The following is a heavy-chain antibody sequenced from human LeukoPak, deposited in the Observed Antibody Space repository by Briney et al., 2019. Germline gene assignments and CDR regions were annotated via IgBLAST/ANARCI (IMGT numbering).Heavy chain of an antibody. V-gene: IGHV1-18*01. D-gene: IGHD3-3*01. CDR1: GYTFTSYG. CDR2: ISAYSGNT. J-gene: IGHJ4*02. CDR3: ARDTSLRFLEWLPHFDY. Sequence: GASVRVSCKASGYTFTSYGISWVRQAPGQGLEWMGWISAYSGNTNYAQKPQGRVTMTTDTSTSTAYMELRSLRSDDTAVYYCARDTSLRFLEWLPHFDYWGQGTLVTVSS.